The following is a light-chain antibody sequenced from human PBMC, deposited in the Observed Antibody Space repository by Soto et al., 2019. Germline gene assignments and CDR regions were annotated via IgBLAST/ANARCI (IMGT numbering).Light chain of an antibody. Sequence: DIQMTQSPSSLSASVGDRVNITCRASQSISSYLNWYQQKPGKAPKLLIYAASSLQSGGPSRFSGSGSGTDFTLTISSLQPEDFATYYCHQSYSPPSTFGPGTKVEIK. J-gene: IGKJ3*01. CDR1: QSISSY. V-gene: IGKV1-39*01. CDR2: AAS. CDR3: HQSYSPPST.